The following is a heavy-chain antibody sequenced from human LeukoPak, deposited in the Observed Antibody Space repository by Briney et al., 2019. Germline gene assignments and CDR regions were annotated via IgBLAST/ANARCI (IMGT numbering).Heavy chain of an antibody. V-gene: IGHV3-53*05. J-gene: IGHJ4*02. CDR1: GFSVSNNY. CDR3: AKVSVRFLEWLSRYYFDY. CDR2: IYSGGDK. D-gene: IGHD3-3*01. Sequence: PGGSLRLSCAASGFSVSNNYMSWVRQAPGKGLEWVSLIYSGGDKRYAASVKGRFTISRDNAKNSLYLQMNSLRAEDTALYYCAKVSVRFLEWLSRYYFDYWGQGTLVTVSS.